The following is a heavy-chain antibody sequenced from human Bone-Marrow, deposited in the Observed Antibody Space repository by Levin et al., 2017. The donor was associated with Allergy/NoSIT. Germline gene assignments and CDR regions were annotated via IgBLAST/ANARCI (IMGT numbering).Heavy chain of an antibody. CDR2: IHYSGIT. J-gene: IGHJ4*02. Sequence: TSETLSLTCAVSGYSISSNYFWAWIRQPPGKGLEWIGSIHYSGITYYKPSLESRVTLSVDTSKNQLSLKLNSVTAADTAVYYCARDLRENIRGYFYWGQGTLITVSS. CDR1: GYSISSNYF. D-gene: IGHD2-2*03. CDR3: ARDLRENIRGYFY. V-gene: IGHV4-38-2*02.